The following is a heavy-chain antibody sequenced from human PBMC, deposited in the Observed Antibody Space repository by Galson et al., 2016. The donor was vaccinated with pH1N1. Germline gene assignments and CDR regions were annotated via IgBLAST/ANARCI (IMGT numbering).Heavy chain of an antibody. Sequence: LSLTCALYGWSFSGRYWSWIRQSPGKGLEWIGEISHSGRSDYNPSLEGRVTVSIDTSMNQFSLNLLSVAAADTAVYYCARHSTSGFPGIEVAARRRPFDIWGPGTMVIVSS. CDR3: ARHSTSGFPGIEVAARRRPFDI. CDR1: GWSFSGRY. D-gene: IGHD6-19*01. V-gene: IGHV4-34*01. CDR2: ISHSGRS. J-gene: IGHJ3*02.